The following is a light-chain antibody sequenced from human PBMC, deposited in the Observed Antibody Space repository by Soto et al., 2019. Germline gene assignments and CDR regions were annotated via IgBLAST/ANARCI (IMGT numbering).Light chain of an antibody. CDR2: GAS. V-gene: IGKV3-20*01. CDR3: QHYGSSPPYT. J-gene: IGKJ2*01. CDR1: WSVSSSC. Sequence: IVLTQSPDTLSLSPGERATLYCRASWSVSSSCLAWYQHKAGQAPRLLISGASNRATDIPDRFSGSESGTDFTLTISRLEPEDFAVYYCQHYGSSPPYTFGQGTKLEIK.